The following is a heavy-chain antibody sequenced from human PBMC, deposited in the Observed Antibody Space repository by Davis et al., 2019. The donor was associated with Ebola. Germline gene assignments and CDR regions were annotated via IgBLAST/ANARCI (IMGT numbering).Heavy chain of an antibody. V-gene: IGHV4-59*11. D-gene: IGHD4-11*01. CDR2: IYYSGST. Sequence: PSETLSLTCTVSGGSISSHYWSWIRQPPGKGLEWIGYIYYSGSTNYNPSLKSRVTISVDTSKNQFSLKLSSVTAADTAVYYCARSVIGFVGAFDIWGQGTMVTVSS. CDR3: ARSVIGFVGAFDI. J-gene: IGHJ3*02. CDR1: GGSISSHY.